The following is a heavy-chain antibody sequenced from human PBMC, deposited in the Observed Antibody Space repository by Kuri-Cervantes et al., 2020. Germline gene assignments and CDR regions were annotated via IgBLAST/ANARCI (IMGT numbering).Heavy chain of an antibody. V-gene: IGHV3-11*04. CDR3: TRDHVLYGGNSEGSLDY. J-gene: IGHJ4*02. D-gene: IGHD4-23*01. CDR2: ISSSGSTI. Sequence: GESLKISCAVSGFTFSDYFMSWIRQAPGKGLKWISYISSSGSTIHIADPVRGRFIISRDNAKNSLYLQMNSLRAEETAVYYCTRDHVLYGGNSEGSLDYWGQGTLVTVSS. CDR1: GFTFSDYF.